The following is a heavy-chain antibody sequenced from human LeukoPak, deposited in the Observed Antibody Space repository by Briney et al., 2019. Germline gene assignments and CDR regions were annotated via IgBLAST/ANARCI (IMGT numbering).Heavy chain of an antibody. CDR3: AKDPVAGTRGNWFDP. CDR1: GFTFSSCA. Sequence: GGSLRLSCAASGFTFSSCAMSWVRQAPGKGLEWVSTIIDSGNSIYYADSAEGRFTISRDNSKNTLYLQMNSLRAGDTAVYYCAKDPVAGTRGNWFDPWGQGTLVTVSS. V-gene: IGHV3-23*01. CDR2: IIDSGNSI. D-gene: IGHD6-19*01. J-gene: IGHJ5*02.